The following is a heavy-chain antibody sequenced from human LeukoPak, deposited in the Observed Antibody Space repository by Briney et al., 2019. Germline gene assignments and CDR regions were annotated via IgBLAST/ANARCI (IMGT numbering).Heavy chain of an antibody. CDR2: ISYDGSNK. CDR3: ARGENIYIDY. D-gene: IGHD3-10*01. V-gene: IGHV3-30*03. CDR1: GFTFSSYG. J-gene: IGHJ4*02. Sequence: PGGSLRLSCTASGFTFSSYGMHWVRQAPGKGLEWVAVISYDGSNKYYADSVKGRFTISRDNSKNTPYLQMNSLRAEDTAVYYCARGENIYIDYWGQGTLVTVSS.